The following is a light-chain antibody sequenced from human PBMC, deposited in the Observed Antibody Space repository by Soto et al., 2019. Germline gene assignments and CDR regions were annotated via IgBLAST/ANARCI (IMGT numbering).Light chain of an antibody. CDR1: QSVSSGF. CDR2: GAS. V-gene: IGKV3-20*01. Sequence: EIVLTQSPGTLSLSPGERATLSCRASQSVSSGFLAWYRQKPGQAPRLLIYGASSRATGIPDGFSGSGSGTDFTLTISRLEPEDFAVYYCQQYGSSPWTFGQGSKVEIK. CDR3: QQYGSSPWT. J-gene: IGKJ1*01.